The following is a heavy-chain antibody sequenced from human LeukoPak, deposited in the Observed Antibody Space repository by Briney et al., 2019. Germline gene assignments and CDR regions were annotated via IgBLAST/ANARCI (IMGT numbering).Heavy chain of an antibody. V-gene: IGHV4-59*08. CDR1: DGSISSYY. CDR2: IYYSGST. D-gene: IGHD5-18*01. J-gene: IGHJ6*03. CDR3: ASPAMAFIDQGRYNYYYYMDV. Sequence: SETLSLTCTVSDGSISSYYWGWIRQPPGKGLEWIGYIYYSGSTNYNPSLKSRVTISVDTSKNQFSLKLSSVTAADTAVYYCASPAMAFIDQGRYNYYYYMDVWGKGTTVTVSS.